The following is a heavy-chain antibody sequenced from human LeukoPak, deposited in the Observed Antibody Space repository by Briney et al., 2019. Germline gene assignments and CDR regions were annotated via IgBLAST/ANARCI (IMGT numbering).Heavy chain of an antibody. J-gene: IGHJ4*02. CDR2: IYYTGST. V-gene: IGHV4-59*11. CDR1: GVSISSHY. CDR3: ASAGNPHYFDF. Sequence: PSETLSLTCTVSGVSISSHYWSWIRQSPGKGLEWIGNIYYTGSTNYNPSLKSRVAISIDTSKNQFSLTLNSVTAADTAAYYCASAGNPHYFDFWGLGPLITVSS.